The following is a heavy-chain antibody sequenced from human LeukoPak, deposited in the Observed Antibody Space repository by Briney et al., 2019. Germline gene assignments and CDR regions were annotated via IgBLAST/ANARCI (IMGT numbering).Heavy chain of an antibody. CDR1: GGSISSYY. Sequence: PSETLSLTCTVSGGSISSYYWSWIRQPPGKGLEWIGYIYYSGSTNYNPSLKSRVTISVDTSKNQFSLKLSSATAADTAVYYCARGAHSGYCSSTSCYEGVDYWGQGTLVTVSS. V-gene: IGHV4-59*01. D-gene: IGHD2-2*01. CDR2: IYYSGST. CDR3: ARGAHSGYCSSTSCYEGVDY. J-gene: IGHJ4*02.